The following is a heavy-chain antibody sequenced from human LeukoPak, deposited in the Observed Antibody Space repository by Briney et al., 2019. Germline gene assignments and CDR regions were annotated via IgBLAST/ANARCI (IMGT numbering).Heavy chain of an antibody. CDR2: ITSSGTYI. V-gene: IGHV3-21*01. CDR1: GFTFNNYN. CDR3: AKDWSGDYNWSDP. J-gene: IGHJ5*02. Sequence: GGSLRLSCATSGFTFNNYNMNWVRQAPGRALEWVSSITSSGTYIFYADSVKGRFTISRDNAKNSLYLQMNSLGPEDTAVYYCAKDWSGDYNWSDPWGQGTLVTVSS. D-gene: IGHD3-3*01.